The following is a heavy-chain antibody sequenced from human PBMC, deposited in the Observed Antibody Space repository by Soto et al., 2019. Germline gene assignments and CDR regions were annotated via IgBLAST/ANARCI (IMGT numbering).Heavy chain of an antibody. J-gene: IGHJ4*02. D-gene: IGHD3-22*01. CDR1: GFTFSDYY. CDR2: VSSSGSIT. V-gene: IGHV3-11*01. Sequence: GGSLRLSCAASGFTFSDYYMSWIRQAPGKGLEWVSNVSSSGSITYYADSVQGRFTISRDNAKNSLDLQMTSLRAEDTAVYYCARDPGYYDSNGYFDYWGQGTLLTFSS. CDR3: ARDPGYYDSNGYFDY.